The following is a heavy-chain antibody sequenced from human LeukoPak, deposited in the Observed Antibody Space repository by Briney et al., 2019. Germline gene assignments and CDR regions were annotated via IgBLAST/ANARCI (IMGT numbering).Heavy chain of an antibody. V-gene: IGHV4-59*12. CDR1: GGSISTYY. J-gene: IGHJ6*03. Sequence: PSETLSLTCTVSGGSISTYYWTWIRQPPGKGLEWIGYMYYSGSTNYNPSLKSRATISVDTSKNQFSLKLSSVTAADTAVYYCARDDSITIFGVVTLYMDVWGKGTTVTVSS. CDR3: ARDDSITIFGVVTLYMDV. CDR2: MYYSGST. D-gene: IGHD3-3*01.